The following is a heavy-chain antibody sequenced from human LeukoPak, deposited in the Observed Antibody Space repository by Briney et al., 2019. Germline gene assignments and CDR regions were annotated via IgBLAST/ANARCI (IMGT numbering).Heavy chain of an antibody. D-gene: IGHD1-26*01. V-gene: IGHV4-59*08. Sequence: SETLSLTCTVSGGSINRYYWSWIRQPPGKELMWSGYINYSGSTNYNPSLKSRVTISVDTSKNHFSLKLSSVTAADTAVYYCARHDMDVAGAGLDYFDYWGQGTLVTVSS. CDR3: ARHDMDVAGAGLDYFDY. J-gene: IGHJ4*02. CDR2: INYSGST. CDR1: GGSINRYY.